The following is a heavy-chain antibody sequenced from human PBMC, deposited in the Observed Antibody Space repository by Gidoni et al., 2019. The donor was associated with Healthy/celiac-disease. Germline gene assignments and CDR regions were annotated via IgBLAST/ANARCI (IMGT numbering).Heavy chain of an antibody. CDR2: IFSNDEK. V-gene: IGHV2-26*01. J-gene: IGHJ6*02. CDR3: ARIQRCSGGSCKVVYYYYGMDV. CDR1: GFSLSNARMG. Sequence: QVTLKESGPVLVKPTETLTLTCTVSGFSLSNARMGVSWIRQPPGKALEWLAHIFSNDEKSYSTSLKSRLTISKDTSKSQVVLTMTNMDPVDTATYYCARIQRCSGGSCKVVYYYYGMDVWGQGTTVTVSS. D-gene: IGHD2-15*01.